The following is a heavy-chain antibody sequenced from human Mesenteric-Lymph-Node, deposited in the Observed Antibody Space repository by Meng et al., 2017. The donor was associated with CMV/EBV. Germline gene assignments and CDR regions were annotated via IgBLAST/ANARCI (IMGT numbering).Heavy chain of an antibody. CDR2: IWYDGSNK. CDR3: AKFGVSGLDY. CDR1: GFTFSSYG. D-gene: IGHD3-3*01. J-gene: IGHJ4*02. Sequence: GESLKISCAASGFTFSSYGMHWVRQAPGKGLEWVAVIWYDGSNKYYADSVKGRFTISRDNSKNTLYLQMNSLRAEDTAVYYCAKFGVSGLDYWGQGTLVTVSS. V-gene: IGHV3-30*02.